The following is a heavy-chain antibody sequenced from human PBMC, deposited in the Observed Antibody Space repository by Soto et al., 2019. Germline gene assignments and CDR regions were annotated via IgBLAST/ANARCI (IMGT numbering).Heavy chain of an antibody. Sequence: GASVKVSCKASGGTFSSYAISWVRQAPGQGLEWMGGIIPIFGTANYAQKFQGRVTITADESTSTAYMELSSLRSEDTAVYFCARQDSYCPIYNWFDPWGQGTLVTVSS. CDR2: IIPIFGTA. CDR1: GGTFSSYA. J-gene: IGHJ5*02. D-gene: IGHD5-18*01. CDR3: ARQDSYCPIYNWFDP. V-gene: IGHV1-69*13.